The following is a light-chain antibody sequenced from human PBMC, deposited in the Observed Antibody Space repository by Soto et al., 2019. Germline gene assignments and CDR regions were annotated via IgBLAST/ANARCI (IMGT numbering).Light chain of an antibody. V-gene: IGKV3-15*01. CDR2: GAS. CDR3: QQYNNWPPWT. CDR1: QTVSGN. J-gene: IGKJ1*01. Sequence: EIVMTQSPATLSVSPGERATLSCRASQTVSGNLAWYQQKPGQAPRLLIYGASTRATGIPARFSGSGSGTEFTLTISSLQSEDFAVYYCQQYNNWPPWTFGQGTRVEIK.